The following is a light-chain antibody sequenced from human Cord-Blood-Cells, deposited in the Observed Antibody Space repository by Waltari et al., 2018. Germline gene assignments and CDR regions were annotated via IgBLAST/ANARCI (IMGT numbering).Light chain of an antibody. Sequence: DIQMTQYPSSLSASVGDRVTITCRASQSISSYLNWYQQKPGKAPKLLIYAASSLQSGLPSRFSGSGSGTDITLTISSLQPEDFATYYCQQSYSTPYSFGQGTKLEIK. CDR1: QSISSY. J-gene: IGKJ2*03. CDR2: AAS. CDR3: QQSYSTPYS. V-gene: IGKV1-39*01.